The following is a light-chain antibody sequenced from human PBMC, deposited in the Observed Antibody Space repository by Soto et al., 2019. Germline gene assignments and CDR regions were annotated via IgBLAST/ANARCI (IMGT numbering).Light chain of an antibody. CDR1: QSVGSN. V-gene: IGKV3D-20*02. CDR2: DAS. J-gene: IGKJ5*01. CDR3: QQRYNWPIT. Sequence: EIVMTQSPATLSVSPGERASLSCRASQSVGSNLAWYRQKPGQAPRLLIYDASSRAAGIPDRFSGSGSGTDFTLTITRLEPEDFAVYHCQQRYNWPITFGQGTRLEIK.